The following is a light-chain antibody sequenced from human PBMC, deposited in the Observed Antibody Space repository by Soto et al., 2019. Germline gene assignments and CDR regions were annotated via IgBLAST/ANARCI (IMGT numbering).Light chain of an antibody. V-gene: IGKV3-11*01. Sequence: EIVLTQSPATLSLSPGERATLSCRARKSVSSYLAWYQQKPGQAPRLLIYDASNRATGIPARFSGSGSGTDFTLTISSLEPEDFAVYYCQQRSNWKTFGQGTKVEI. CDR1: KSVSSY. J-gene: IGKJ1*01. CDR3: QQRSNWKT. CDR2: DAS.